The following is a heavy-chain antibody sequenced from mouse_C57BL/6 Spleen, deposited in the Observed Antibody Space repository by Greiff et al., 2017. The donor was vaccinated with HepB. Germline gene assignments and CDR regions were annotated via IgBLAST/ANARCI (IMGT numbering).Heavy chain of an antibody. CDR2: IWSGGST. D-gene: IGHD2-3*01. V-gene: IGHV2-2*01. CDR3: ARKESIYDGDYEESAMDD. Sequence: QVQLKESGPGLVQPSQSLSITCTVSGFSLTSYGVHWVRQSPGKGLEWLGVIWSGGSTDYNAAFISRLSISKDNSKSQVFFKMNSLQADDTAIYYCARKESIYDGDYEESAMDDWGQGTSVTVSS. J-gene: IGHJ4*01. CDR1: GFSLTSYG.